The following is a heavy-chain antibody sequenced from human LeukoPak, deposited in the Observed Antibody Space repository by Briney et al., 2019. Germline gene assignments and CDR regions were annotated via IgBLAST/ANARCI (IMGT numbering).Heavy chain of an antibody. D-gene: IGHD5-18*01. J-gene: IGHJ4*02. CDR2: ISSSSSYI. Sequence: PGGSLGLSCAASGFTFSSYSMNWVRQAPGKGLEWVSSISSSSSYIYYADSVKGRFTISRDNAKNSLYLQMNSLRAEDTAVYYCARSPATIPAMVRPTPTSTIDYWGQGTLVTVSS. CDR3: ARSPATIPAMVRPTPTSTIDY. CDR1: GFTFSSYS. V-gene: IGHV3-21*01.